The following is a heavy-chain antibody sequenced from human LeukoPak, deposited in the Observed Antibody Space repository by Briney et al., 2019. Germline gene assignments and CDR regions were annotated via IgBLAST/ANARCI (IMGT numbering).Heavy chain of an antibody. Sequence: SVKVSCKASGGTFSSYTISWVRQAPGQGLEWMGRIIPILGIANYAQKFQGRVTITADKSTSTAYMELSSLRSEDTAVYYCASRLRTYYYYYYYMDVWGKGTTATVSS. CDR2: IIPILGIA. D-gene: IGHD5/OR15-5a*01. CDR1: GGTFSSYT. CDR3: ASRLRTYYYYYYYMDV. J-gene: IGHJ6*03. V-gene: IGHV1-69*02.